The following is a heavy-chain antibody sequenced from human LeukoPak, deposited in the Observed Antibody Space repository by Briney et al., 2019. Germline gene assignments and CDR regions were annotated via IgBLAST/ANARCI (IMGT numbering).Heavy chain of an antibody. CDR1: GGSFSGYY. CDR2: INHSGST. CDR3: ASSGGYISSSFDY. J-gene: IGHJ4*02. D-gene: IGHD6-6*01. Sequence: SETLSLTCAVYGGSFSGYYWSWIRQPPGKGLEWIGEINHSGSTNYNPSLKSRVTISVDTSKNQFSLKLSSVTAADTAVYYCASSGGYISSSFDYWGQGTLVTVSS. V-gene: IGHV4-34*01.